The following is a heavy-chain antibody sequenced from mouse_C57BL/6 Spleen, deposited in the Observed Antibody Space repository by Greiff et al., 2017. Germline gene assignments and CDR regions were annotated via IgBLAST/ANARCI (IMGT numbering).Heavy chain of an antibody. CDR2: ISNLAYSI. Sequence: DVKLVESGGGLVQPGGSLKLSCAASGFTFSDYGMAWVRQAPRKGPEWVAFISNLAYSIYYADTGTGRFTISRENAKNTLYLEMSSLRSEDTAMYYCARCDYDGYYAMDYWGQGTSVTVSS. D-gene: IGHD2-4*01. CDR3: ARCDYDGYYAMDY. J-gene: IGHJ4*01. V-gene: IGHV5-15*01. CDR1: GFTFSDYG.